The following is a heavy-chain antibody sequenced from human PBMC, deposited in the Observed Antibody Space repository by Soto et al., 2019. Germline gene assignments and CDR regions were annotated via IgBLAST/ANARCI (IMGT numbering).Heavy chain of an antibody. CDR3: AIERTTVTRKGFDP. D-gene: IGHD4-17*01. J-gene: IGHJ5*02. V-gene: IGHV1-69*08. CDR1: GGTFSSYT. Sequence: QVQLVQSGAEVKKPGSSVKVSCKASGGTFSSYTISWVRQAPGQGLEWMGRIIPILGIANYAQKFQGRVTIAADKSTSTAYMELSSLRSEDTAVYYCAIERTTVTRKGFDPWGQGTLVTVSS. CDR2: IIPILGIA.